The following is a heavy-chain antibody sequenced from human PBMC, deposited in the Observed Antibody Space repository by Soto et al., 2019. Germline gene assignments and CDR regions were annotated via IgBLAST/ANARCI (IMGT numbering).Heavy chain of an antibody. CDR3: ARIWYYYGSGSLGWFDP. CDR1: GGTFSSYA. J-gene: IGHJ5*02. Sequence: QVQLVQSGAEVKKPGSSVKVSCKASGGTFSSYAISWVRQAPGQGLEWMGGIIPIFGTANYAQKFQGRVTITEDESTSTAYMELSSLRSEDTAVYYCARIWYYYGSGSLGWFDPWGQGTLVTVSS. V-gene: IGHV1-69*01. D-gene: IGHD3-10*01. CDR2: IIPIFGTA.